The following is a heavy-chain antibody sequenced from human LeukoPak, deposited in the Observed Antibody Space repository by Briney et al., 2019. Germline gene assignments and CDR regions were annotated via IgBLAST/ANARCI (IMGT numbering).Heavy chain of an antibody. V-gene: IGHV3-23*01. CDR3: AKDQVAMHPGGWFDS. CDR1: GFTFSSYA. J-gene: IGHJ5*01. D-gene: IGHD2-2*01. Sequence: GGSLRLSCAASGFTFSSYAMSWVRQAPGKGLEWVSAISGIAGSTYYADSVKGRFSISRDNSKNTMYLQMNSLRPEDTAVYYCAKDQVAMHPGGWFDSWGQGTLVTVSS. CDR2: ISGIAGST.